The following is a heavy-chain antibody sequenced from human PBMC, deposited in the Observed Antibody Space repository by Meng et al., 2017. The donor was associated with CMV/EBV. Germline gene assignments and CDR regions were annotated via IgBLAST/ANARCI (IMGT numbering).Heavy chain of an antibody. CDR3: AKDGSLGRKIVVPAVTPVCPDS. CDR1: GFTFSNAW. Sequence: GESLKISCAASGFTFSNAWMSWVRQAPGKGLEWVGRIKSKTDGGTTDYAAPVKGRFTISRDDSKNTLYLQMNSLKTEDTAVYYCAKDGSLGRKIVVPAVTPVCPDSWGQGTLVTVSS. CDR2: IKSKTDGGTT. J-gene: IGHJ4*02. V-gene: IGHV3-15*01. D-gene: IGHD2-2*02.